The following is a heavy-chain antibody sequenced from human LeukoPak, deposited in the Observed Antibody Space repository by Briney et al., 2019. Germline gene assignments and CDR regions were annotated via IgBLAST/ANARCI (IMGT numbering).Heavy chain of an antibody. CDR2: ISSSSSTI. D-gene: IGHD3-10*01. CDR1: GLTFSSYS. V-gene: IGHV3-48*01. J-gene: IGHJ5*02. CDR3: ARTFVPYYYGSGSYP. Sequence: PGGPLRLSCAASGLTFSSYSMNWVRQAPGKGLEWVSYISSSSSTIYYADSVKGRFTISRDNAKNSLYLQMKSLRAEDTAVYYCARTFVPYYYGSGSYPWGQGTLVTVSS.